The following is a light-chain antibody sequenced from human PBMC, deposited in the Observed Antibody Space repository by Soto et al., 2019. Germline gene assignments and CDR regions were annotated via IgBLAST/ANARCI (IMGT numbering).Light chain of an antibody. V-gene: IGKV3-11*01. CDR1: QSVSNN. CDR3: QVRSNWPTWT. J-gene: IGKJ1*01. Sequence: EIVMTQSPATLSVSPGERATLSCRASQSVSNNLAWYQQKPGQAPRLLIYGASTRATGIPARFSGSGSGTDFTLTISSLEPEDFAVYYCQVRSNWPTWTFGQGTKVDIK. CDR2: GAS.